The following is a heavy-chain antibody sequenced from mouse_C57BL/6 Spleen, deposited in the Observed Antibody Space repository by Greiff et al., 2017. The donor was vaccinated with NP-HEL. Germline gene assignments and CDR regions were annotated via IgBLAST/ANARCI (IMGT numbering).Heavy chain of an antibody. Sequence: VQLQQSGPELVKPGASVKISCKASGYAFSSSWMNWVKQRPGKGLEWIGRIYPGDGGTNYNGKFKGKATLTADKSSSTAYMQLSSLTSEDSAVYFCARSGITTVVGYFDVWGTGTTVTVSS. CDR3: ARSGITTVVGYFDV. CDR1: GYAFSSSW. D-gene: IGHD1-1*01. V-gene: IGHV1-82*01. CDR2: IYPGDGGT. J-gene: IGHJ1*03.